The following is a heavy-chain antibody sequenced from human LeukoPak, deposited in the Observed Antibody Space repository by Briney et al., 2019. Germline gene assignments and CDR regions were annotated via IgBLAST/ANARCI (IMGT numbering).Heavy chain of an antibody. J-gene: IGHJ4*02. CDR1: GGTFSSYA. CDR3: ARVRDGYSYSYFDY. D-gene: IGHD5-24*01. Sequence: SVKVSCKASGGTFSSYAISWVRQAPGQGLEWMGGIIPIFGTANYAQKFQGRVTITADESTSTAYMELSSLRSEDTAVYYCARVRDGYSYSYFDYWGQGTLVTVSS. V-gene: IGHV1-69*01. CDR2: IIPIFGTA.